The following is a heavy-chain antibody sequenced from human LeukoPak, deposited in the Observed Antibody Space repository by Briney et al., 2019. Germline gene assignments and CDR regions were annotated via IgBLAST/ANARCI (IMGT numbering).Heavy chain of an antibody. Sequence: GESLKISCKTSGYSFTNYWIGWLRQMPGKGLEWMAIIYPGDSDTRYSPSFQGQVTISADKSISTAYLQWSSLKASDTAMYYCARQEKGEAFDIWGQGTMVTVSS. CDR1: GYSFTNYW. CDR3: ARQEKGEAFDI. V-gene: IGHV5-51*01. J-gene: IGHJ3*02. CDR2: IYPGDSDT.